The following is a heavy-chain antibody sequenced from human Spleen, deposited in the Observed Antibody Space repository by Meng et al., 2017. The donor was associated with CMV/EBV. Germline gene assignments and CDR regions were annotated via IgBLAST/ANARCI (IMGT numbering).Heavy chain of an antibody. CDR2: IYWNDDK. CDR1: TSGVG. Sequence: TSGVGVGCIRQPPGKALEWLALIYWNDDKRYSPSLKSRLTITKDTSKNRVVLIMTDMEPEDTATYYCARGSRAWTNYEYVWGRIDYWGQGTLVTVSS. J-gene: IGHJ4*02. CDR3: ARGSRAWTNYEYVWGRIDY. V-gene: IGHV2-5*01. D-gene: IGHD3-16*01.